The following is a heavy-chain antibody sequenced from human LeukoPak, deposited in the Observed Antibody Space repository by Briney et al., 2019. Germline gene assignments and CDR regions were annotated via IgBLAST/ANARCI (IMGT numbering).Heavy chain of an antibody. V-gene: IGHV3-23*01. Sequence: PGGSLRLSCAATGFAYSSNAMSGVRHAQGKGLWWVSAISGSGGSRYYADSVKGRFTISRDNSKNTLYLQMNSLRAEDTAVYYCAKDRAPWSGDAFGIWGQGTMVTVSS. CDR2: ISGSGGSR. D-gene: IGHD3-3*01. CDR1: GFAYSSNA. CDR3: AKDRAPWSGDAFGI. J-gene: IGHJ3*02.